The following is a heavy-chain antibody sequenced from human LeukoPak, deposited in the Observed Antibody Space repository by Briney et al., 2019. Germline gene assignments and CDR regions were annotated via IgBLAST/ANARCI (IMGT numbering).Heavy chain of an antibody. Sequence: SVKVSCKASGYTFTSYGISWVRQAPGQGLEWMGGIIPIFGTANYAQKFQGRVTITADKSTSTAYMELRSLRSDDTAVYYCARVQTTRFGEVLVIVLNWFDRWGQGTLVTVSS. CDR1: GYTFTSYG. CDR3: ARVQTTRFGEVLVIVLNWFDR. D-gene: IGHD3-10*01. J-gene: IGHJ5*02. V-gene: IGHV1-69*06. CDR2: IIPIFGTA.